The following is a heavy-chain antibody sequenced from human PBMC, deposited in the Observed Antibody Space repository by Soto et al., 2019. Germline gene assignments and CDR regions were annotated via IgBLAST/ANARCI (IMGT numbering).Heavy chain of an antibody. Sequence: EVQLVESGGGLVQPGGSLRLSCAASGFTFSSYSMNWVRQAPGMGLEWVSYISSSSSTIYYADSVKGRFTISRDNAKNTLYLQMNSLRAEDTAVYYCATSVTMVRWDVWGQGTTVTVSS. CDR1: GFTFSSYS. CDR3: ATSVTMVRWDV. V-gene: IGHV3-48*01. J-gene: IGHJ6*02. D-gene: IGHD3-10*01. CDR2: ISSSSSTI.